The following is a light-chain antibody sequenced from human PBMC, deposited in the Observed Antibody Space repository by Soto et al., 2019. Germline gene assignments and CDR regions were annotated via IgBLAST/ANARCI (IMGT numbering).Light chain of an antibody. Sequence: DIQMTQSPSSLSASVGDRVTITCRASQRISPYLNWYQQKPGKAPRLLIYAASRLQSGVPSRFSGGGSGTDFTLTISSLQPEDFATYYCQQSFTTPYVAFGQGTKVEIK. CDR2: AAS. V-gene: IGKV1-39*01. CDR3: QQSFTTPYVA. J-gene: IGKJ1*01. CDR1: QRISPY.